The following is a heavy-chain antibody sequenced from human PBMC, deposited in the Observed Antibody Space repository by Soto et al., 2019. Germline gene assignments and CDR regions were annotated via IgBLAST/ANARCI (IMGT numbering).Heavy chain of an antibody. Sequence: GGSLILSWAASGLTFSDSGIHWVRKASGKGLEWVGRIRSKSNTYATAYAASVKGRFTISRDDSKNTAYLQMNSLKTEDTAVYYCSKLFTTVIRMDVWGKGTTVTVSS. CDR3: SKLFTTVIRMDV. J-gene: IGHJ6*03. V-gene: IGHV3-73*01. CDR1: GLTFSDSG. D-gene: IGHD4-17*01. CDR2: IRSKSNTYAT.